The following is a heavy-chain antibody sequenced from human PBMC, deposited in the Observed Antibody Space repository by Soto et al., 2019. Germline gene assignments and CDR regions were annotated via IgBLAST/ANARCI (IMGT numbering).Heavy chain of an antibody. J-gene: IGHJ4*02. CDR3: ARDSPNCSGGSCYPITDY. CDR1: GFTVSSNY. V-gene: IGHV3-53*01. CDR2: IYSGGST. Sequence: PGGSLRLSCAASGFTVSSNYMSWVRQAPGKGLEWVSVIYSGGSTYYADSVKGRFTISRDNSKNTLYLQMNSLRAEDTAVYYCARDSPNCSGGSCYPITDYWGQGTLVTVSS. D-gene: IGHD2-15*01.